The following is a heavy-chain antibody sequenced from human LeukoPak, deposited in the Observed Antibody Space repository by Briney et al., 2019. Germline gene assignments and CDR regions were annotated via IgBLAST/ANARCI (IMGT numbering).Heavy chain of an antibody. CDR1: EYTVTELS. V-gene: IGHV1-24*01. Sequence: ASVKVSCKVSEYTVTELSFHWVRQAPGEGLEWMGGFDAENDETIYAQKFQGRVTVTQDTSTDTAYMELSSLRSEDTAVYYCATEKAWNHGGFGYWGQGTPVIVSS. D-gene: IGHD1-14*01. CDR3: ATEKAWNHGGFGY. J-gene: IGHJ4*02. CDR2: FDAENDET.